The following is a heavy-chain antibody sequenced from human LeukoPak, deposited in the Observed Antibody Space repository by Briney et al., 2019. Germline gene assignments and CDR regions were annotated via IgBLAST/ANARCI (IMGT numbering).Heavy chain of an antibody. CDR3: ARSTYHDFWSGYYTGFLVDY. CDR2: IYNSGST. D-gene: IGHD3-3*01. Sequence: SETLSLTCTVSGGSISSYYWSWIRQPPGKGLEWIGYIYNSGSTNYNPSLKSRVTISVDTSKNQFSLKLSSVTAADTAVYYCARSTYHDFWSGYYTGFLVDYWGRGTLVTVSS. CDR1: GGSISSYY. J-gene: IGHJ4*02. V-gene: IGHV4-4*08.